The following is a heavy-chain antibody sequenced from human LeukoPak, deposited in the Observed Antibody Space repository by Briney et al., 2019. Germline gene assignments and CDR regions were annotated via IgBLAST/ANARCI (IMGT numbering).Heavy chain of an antibody. J-gene: IGHJ3*02. CDR1: GFTVSSYA. Sequence: PGGSLRLSCAASGFTVSSYAMSWVRQAPGKGLEWVSAISSSGGSTYYAASVKGRSTISRDNSKNTLYLQMNSLRAEDTAVYYCAKDSIYSRGSGWYRDAFDIWGQGTMVTVSS. CDR2: ISSSGGST. V-gene: IGHV3-23*01. D-gene: IGHD6-19*01. CDR3: AKDSIYSRGSGWYRDAFDI.